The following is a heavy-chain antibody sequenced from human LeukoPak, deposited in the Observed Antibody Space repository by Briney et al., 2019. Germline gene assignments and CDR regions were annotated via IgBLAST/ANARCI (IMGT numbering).Heavy chain of an antibody. CDR1: GGSISSGGYY. V-gene: IGHV4-31*03. D-gene: IGHD3-10*01. CDR3: ARVSGADRGETLFDY. J-gene: IGHJ4*02. CDR2: IYYSGST. Sequence: LSLSCTVSGGSISSGGYYWSWVRQYPGQGLEWIGYIYYSGSTYYNPSLKSRVTISVDTSKNQFSLKLSSVTAADTAVYYCARVSGADRGETLFDYWGQGTLVTVSS.